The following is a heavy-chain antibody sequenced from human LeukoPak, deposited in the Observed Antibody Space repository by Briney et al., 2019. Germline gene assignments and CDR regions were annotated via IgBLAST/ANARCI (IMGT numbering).Heavy chain of an antibody. J-gene: IGHJ3*02. D-gene: IGHD3-22*01. Sequence: ASVKVSCKASGYTFTSYGISWVRQAPGQGLEWMGWISAYNGNTNYAQKLQGRVTMTTDTSTSTAYMELRSLRSDDTAVYYCARGDYYDSSGIQGDAFDIWGQGTMVTVS. CDR1: GYTFTSYG. CDR3: ARGDYYDSSGIQGDAFDI. CDR2: ISAYNGNT. V-gene: IGHV1-18*01.